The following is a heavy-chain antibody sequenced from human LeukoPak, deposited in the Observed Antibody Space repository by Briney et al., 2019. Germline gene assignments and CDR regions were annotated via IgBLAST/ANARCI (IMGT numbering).Heavy chain of an antibody. V-gene: IGHV4-59*08. Sequence: PSETLSLTCTVSGASLSSDYWRWIRQSRGKGLEWIGYIYHSGHTISNPSLKSRVSLSLDTSNNQFSLKLSSVTAADTAVYYCARHPFQYPFDHWGQGTVVSVSS. J-gene: IGHJ5*02. CDR3: ARHPFQYPFDH. CDR2: IYHSGHT. D-gene: IGHD2/OR15-2a*01. CDR1: GASLSSDY.